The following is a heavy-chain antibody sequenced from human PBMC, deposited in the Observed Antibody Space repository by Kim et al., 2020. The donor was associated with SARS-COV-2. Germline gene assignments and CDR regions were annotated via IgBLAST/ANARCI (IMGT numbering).Heavy chain of an antibody. V-gene: IGHV3-23*03. J-gene: IGHJ4*02. D-gene: IGHD3-16*01. Sequence: YAVSVKARFTISSKNSKTSLYLQMTSLRAYDTAVYYCASKRASGDYDLDYWGQGTLVTVSS. CDR3: ASKRASGDYDLDY.